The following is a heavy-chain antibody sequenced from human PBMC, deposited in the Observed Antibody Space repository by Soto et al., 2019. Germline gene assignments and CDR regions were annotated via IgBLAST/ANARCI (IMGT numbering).Heavy chain of an antibody. CDR1: GFTFSSYE. J-gene: IGHJ6*02. CDR3: AACSSSKGLDYYYGMDV. D-gene: IGHD6-6*01. Sequence: GGSLRLSCAASGFTFSSYEMNWVRQAPGKGLEWVSYISSSGRTIYYADSVKGRFTISRGNAKNSLYLQMNSLRAEDTAVYYCAACSSSKGLDYYYGMDVWGQGTTVTVSS. V-gene: IGHV3-48*03. CDR2: ISSSGRTI.